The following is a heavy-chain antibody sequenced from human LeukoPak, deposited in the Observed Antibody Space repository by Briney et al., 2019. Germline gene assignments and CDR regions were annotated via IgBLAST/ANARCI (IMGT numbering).Heavy chain of an antibody. CDR1: GFTFSSYA. CDR3: ARSGDDYFDY. V-gene: IGHV3-23*01. D-gene: IGHD3-10*01. Sequence: GGSLRLSCAASGFTFSSYAMSWVRQSPGKGLEWVSAISGSGGSTYYADSVKGRFTISRDNSKNTLHLQMNSLRAEDTAVYYCARSGDDYFDYWGQGTLVTVSS. CDR2: ISGSGGST. J-gene: IGHJ4*02.